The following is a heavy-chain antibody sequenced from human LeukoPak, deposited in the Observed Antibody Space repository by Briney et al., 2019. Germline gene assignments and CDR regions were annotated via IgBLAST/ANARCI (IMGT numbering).Heavy chain of an antibody. J-gene: IGHJ4*02. CDR3: ARDDSSGMESLDY. CDR2: IIPIFGTA. Sequence: SVKVSCKASGGTFSSYAISWVRQAPGQGLEWMGGIIPIFGTANYAQKFQGRVTITADESTSTAYMELSSLRSEDTAVYYCARDDSSGMESLDYWGQGTLVTVSS. CDR1: GGTFSSYA. V-gene: IGHV1-69*13. D-gene: IGHD3-22*01.